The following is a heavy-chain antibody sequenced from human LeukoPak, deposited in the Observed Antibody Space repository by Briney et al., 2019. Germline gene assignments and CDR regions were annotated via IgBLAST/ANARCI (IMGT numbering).Heavy chain of an antibody. Sequence: ASVKVSCKASGGTFSSYTISWVRQAPGQGLEWMGRIIPILCIANYAQKFQGRVTITADKSTSTAYMELSSLRSEDTAVYYCARGRGYCSSTSCYNPFDYWGQGTLVTVSS. CDR2: IIPILCIA. J-gene: IGHJ4*02. D-gene: IGHD2-2*02. CDR1: GGTFSSYT. CDR3: ARGRGYCSSTSCYNPFDY. V-gene: IGHV1-69*02.